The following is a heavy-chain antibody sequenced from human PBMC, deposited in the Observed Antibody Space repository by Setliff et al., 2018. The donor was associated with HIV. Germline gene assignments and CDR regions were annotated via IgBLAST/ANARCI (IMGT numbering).Heavy chain of an antibody. D-gene: IGHD6-13*01. CDR1: GYTFSTYA. Sequence: ASVKVSCKASGYTFSTYAIHWVRQAPGQRLEWMGWINAGSGNTKYSQRFQGRVTITRDTSASTAYLELSSLRSEDTAVHYCARGARLLAGYSDRWDYYYMAVWGKGTTVTVSS. CDR3: ARGARLLAGYSDRWDYYYMAV. V-gene: IGHV1-3*01. J-gene: IGHJ6*03. CDR2: INAGSGNT.